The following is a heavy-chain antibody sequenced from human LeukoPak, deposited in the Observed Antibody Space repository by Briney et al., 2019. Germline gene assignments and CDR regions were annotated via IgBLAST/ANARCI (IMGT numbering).Heavy chain of an antibody. V-gene: IGHV3-64*01. CDR2: ISSNGGST. CDR1: GFTFSSYA. D-gene: IGHD3-22*01. CDR3: ARDSDSSGYYYFSPQVAFDY. J-gene: IGHJ4*02. Sequence: PGGSLRLSCAASGFTFSSYAMHWVRQAPGKGLEYVSAISSNGGSTYYANSVKGRFTISRDNSKNTLYLQMGSLRAEDMAVYYCARDSDSSGYYYFSPQVAFDYWGQGTLVTVSS.